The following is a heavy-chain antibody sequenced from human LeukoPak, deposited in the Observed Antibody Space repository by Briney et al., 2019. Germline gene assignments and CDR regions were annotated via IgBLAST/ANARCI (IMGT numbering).Heavy chain of an antibody. J-gene: IGHJ5*02. Sequence: SQTLSLTCAISGDSVSSDSVTWNWIRQSPSRGLEWLGRTYYRSTWYNDYAVSVRGRITVNPDTSKNQFSLHLNSVTPGDTAVYYCARRLTQYDCFDPWGQGILVTVSS. CDR2: TYYRSTWYN. V-gene: IGHV6-1*01. D-gene: IGHD2-2*01. CDR1: GDSVSSDSVT. CDR3: ARRLTQYDCFDP.